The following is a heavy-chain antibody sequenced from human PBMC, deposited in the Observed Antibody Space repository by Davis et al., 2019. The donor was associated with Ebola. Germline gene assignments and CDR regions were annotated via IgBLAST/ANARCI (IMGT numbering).Heavy chain of an antibody. D-gene: IGHD2-15*01. V-gene: IGHV1-2*04. Sequence: ASVTVSCKASGYTFTGYYMHWVRQAPGQGLEWMGWINPNSGGTNYAQKFQGWVTMTRDTPISTAYMELSRLRSDDTAVYYCARGGYCSGGSCYFFDYWGQGTLVTVSS. CDR3: ARGGYCSGGSCYFFDY. CDR2: INPNSGGT. J-gene: IGHJ4*02. CDR1: GYTFTGYY.